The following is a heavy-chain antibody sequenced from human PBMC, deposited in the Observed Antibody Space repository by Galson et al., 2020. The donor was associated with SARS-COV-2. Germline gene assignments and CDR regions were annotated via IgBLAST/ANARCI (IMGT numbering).Heavy chain of an antibody. CDR1: GGSISNSNW. J-gene: IGHJ4*02. Sequence: SETLSLTCAVSGGSISNSNWWCCVRQPPGKGLEWVGEIYHSGSTNYTPSLKSRVTISVDKSKNQFSLKLSSVTAADTAVYYCARRPDMYRSSTSTDYWGQGTLVTVSS. D-gene: IGHD6-13*01. CDR2: IYHSGST. CDR3: ARRPDMYRSSTSTDY. V-gene: IGHV4-4*02.